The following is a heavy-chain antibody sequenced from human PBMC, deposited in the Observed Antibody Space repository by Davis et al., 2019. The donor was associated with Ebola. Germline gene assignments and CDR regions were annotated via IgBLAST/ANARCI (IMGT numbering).Heavy chain of an antibody. CDR1: GYTFTSYY. CDR3: ARPFHRGYSYGYVGY. V-gene: IGHV1-46*01. J-gene: IGHJ4*02. D-gene: IGHD5-18*01. Sequence: ASVKVSCKASGYTFTSYYMHWVRQAPGQGLEWMGIINPSGGSTSYAQKFQGRVTMTRDTSTSTVYMELSSLRSEDTAVYYCARPFHRGYSYGYVGYWGQGTLVTVSS. CDR2: INPSGGST.